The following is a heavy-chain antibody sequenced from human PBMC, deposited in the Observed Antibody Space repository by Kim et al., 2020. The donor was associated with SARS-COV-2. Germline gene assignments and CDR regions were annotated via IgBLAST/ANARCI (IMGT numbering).Heavy chain of an antibody. J-gene: IGHJ6*02. D-gene: IGHD2-2*01. Sequence: KSRVTISVDTTKNQFSLKLSSVTAADTAVYYCARLGYCSSTSCSKYGMDVWGQGTTVTVSS. CDR3: ARLGYCSSTSCSKYGMDV. V-gene: IGHV4-34*01.